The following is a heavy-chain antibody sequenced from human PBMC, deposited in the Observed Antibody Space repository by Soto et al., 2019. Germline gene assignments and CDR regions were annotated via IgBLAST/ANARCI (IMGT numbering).Heavy chain of an antibody. V-gene: IGHV1-2*02. Sequence: ASVKVSCKASGYTFTGYYMHWVRQAPGQGLEWMGWINPNSGGTNYAQKFQGRVTMTRDTSISTAYMELSRLRSGDTAVYYCARGYCSSTSCYNSPYYYYGMDVRGQGTTVTASS. CDR3: ARGYCSSTSCYNSPYYYYGMDV. CDR1: GYTFTGYY. J-gene: IGHJ6*02. CDR2: INPNSGGT. D-gene: IGHD2-2*02.